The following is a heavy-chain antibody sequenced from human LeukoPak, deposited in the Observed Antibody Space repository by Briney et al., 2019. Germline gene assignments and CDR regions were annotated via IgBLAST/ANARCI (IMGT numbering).Heavy chain of an antibody. V-gene: IGHV3-20*04. CDR1: GFTFSSYS. J-gene: IGHJ4*02. CDR2: INWNGGST. Sequence: PGGSLRLSCAASGFTFSSYSMSWVRQAPGKGLEWVSGINWNGGSTGYADSVKGRFTISRDNAKNSLYLQMNSLRAEDTALYYCARVPFGALNYFDYWGQGTLVTVSS. CDR3: ARVPFGALNYFDY. D-gene: IGHD3-10*01.